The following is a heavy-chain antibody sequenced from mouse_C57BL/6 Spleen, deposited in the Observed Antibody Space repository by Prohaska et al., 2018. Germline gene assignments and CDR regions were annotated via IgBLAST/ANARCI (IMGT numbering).Heavy chain of an antibody. CDR1: GYTFTDSN. V-gene: IGHV1-22*01. CDR2: INPNNGGT. D-gene: IGHD2-2*01. J-gene: IGHJ2*01. Sequence: LKMSCKASGYTFTDSNMHWVKQSHGKSLEWIGYINPNNGGTSYNQKFKGKATLSVNKSSSTAYMELRSLTSEDSAVYYCVYGYDNYWGQGTTLTVSS. CDR3: VYGYDNY.